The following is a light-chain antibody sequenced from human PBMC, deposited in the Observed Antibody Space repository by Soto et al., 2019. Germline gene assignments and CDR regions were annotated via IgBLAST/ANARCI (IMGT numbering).Light chain of an antibody. CDR1: QSLLHSNGYNY. CDR2: LGS. Sequence: DIVITQSPLSLPVTPGEPASISCRSSQSLLHSNGYNYLDWYLQKPGQSPQLLIYLGSNRASGVPDRFSGSRSGTDFTLKISRVQDEDVGVYYCMQALQTPPTFGQGTRLEIK. J-gene: IGKJ5*01. CDR3: MQALQTPPT. V-gene: IGKV2-28*01.